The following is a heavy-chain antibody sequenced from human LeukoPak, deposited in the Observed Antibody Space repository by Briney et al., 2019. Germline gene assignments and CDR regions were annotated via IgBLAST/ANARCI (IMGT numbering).Heavy chain of an antibody. CDR1: GFTFSSYG. J-gene: IGHJ3*02. CDR2: ISYDGSNK. Sequence: GGSLRLSCAASGFTFSSYGMHWVRQAPGKGLEWVAVISYDGSNKYYGDSVKGRFTISRDRSQNTLYLQMNSLRTEDTAIYYCAKTGLYDSSGYLFGRDAFDIWGQGTMVTVSS. V-gene: IGHV3-30*18. CDR3: AKTGLYDSSGYLFGRDAFDI. D-gene: IGHD3-22*01.